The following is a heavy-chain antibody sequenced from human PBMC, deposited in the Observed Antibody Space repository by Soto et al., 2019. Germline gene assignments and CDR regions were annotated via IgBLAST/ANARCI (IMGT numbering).Heavy chain of an antibody. CDR2: IKQDGSEK. CDR1: GFTFSSYW. V-gene: IGHV3-7*04. Sequence: EVQLVESGGGLVQPGGSLRLSCAASGFTFSSYWMSWVRQAPGKGLEWVANIKQDGSEKYYVDSVKGRFTISRDNAKNSLYLQMNSLRAEDTAVYYCARAGVVVVAAWYPYWGQGTLVTVSS. CDR3: ARAGVVVVAAWYPY. D-gene: IGHD2-15*01. J-gene: IGHJ4*02.